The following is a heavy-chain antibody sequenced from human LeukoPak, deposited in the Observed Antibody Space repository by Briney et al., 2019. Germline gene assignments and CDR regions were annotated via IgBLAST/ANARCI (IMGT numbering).Heavy chain of an antibody. D-gene: IGHD5-12*01. V-gene: IGHV3-21*01. J-gene: IGHJ4*02. Sequence: PGGSLRLSCAASGFTFSSYSMNWVRQAPGKGLEWVSSISSSSSYIYYADSVKGRFTISRDNAKNSLYLQMNSLRAEDTAGYYCAREYSGYDRFDYWGQGTLVTVSS. CDR1: GFTFSSYS. CDR2: ISSSSSYI. CDR3: AREYSGYDRFDY.